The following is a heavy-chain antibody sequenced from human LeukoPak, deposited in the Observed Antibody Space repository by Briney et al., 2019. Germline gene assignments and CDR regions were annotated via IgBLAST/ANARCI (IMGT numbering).Heavy chain of an antibody. CDR1: GFTFSSYA. V-gene: IGHV3-23*01. D-gene: IGHD4-17*01. J-gene: IGHJ4*02. CDR2: ISGSGNNT. CDR3: AKDLLYGDYGDY. Sequence: GGSLRLSCAASGFTFSSYAMRWVRQAPGKGLEWVSGISGSGNNTYYADSVKGRFTISRDSSKNTLFLQMNSLRAEDTAVYYCAKDLLYGDYGDYWGQGTLVTVSS.